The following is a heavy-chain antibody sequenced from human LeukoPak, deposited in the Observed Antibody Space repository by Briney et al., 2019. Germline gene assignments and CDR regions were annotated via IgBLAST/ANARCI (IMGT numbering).Heavy chain of an antibody. CDR2: INPSGGST. D-gene: IGHD4-23*01. CDR3: ARDRDYGGNYYYCYMDV. Sequence: ASVKVSCKASGYTFTSYYMHWVRQAPGQGLEWMGIINPSGGSTSYAQKFQGRVTMTRDMSTSTVYMELSSLRSEDTAVYYCARDRDYGGNYYYCYMDVWGKGTTVTVSS. CDR1: GYTFTSYY. J-gene: IGHJ6*03. V-gene: IGHV1-46*01.